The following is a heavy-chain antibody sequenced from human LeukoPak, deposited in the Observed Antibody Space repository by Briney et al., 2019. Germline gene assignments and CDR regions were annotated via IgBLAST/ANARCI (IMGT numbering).Heavy chain of an antibody. CDR1: GYTFTSYD. V-gene: IGHV1-8*01. CDR3: ARDVRDLGELDY. CDR2: TNPNSGNT. D-gene: IGHD3-10*01. Sequence: ASVKVSCKASGYTFTSYDINWVRQATGQGLEWMGWTNPNSGNTGYAQKFQGRVTMTRNTSISTAYMELSSLRSEDTAVYYCARDVRDLGELDYWGQGTLATVSS. J-gene: IGHJ4*02.